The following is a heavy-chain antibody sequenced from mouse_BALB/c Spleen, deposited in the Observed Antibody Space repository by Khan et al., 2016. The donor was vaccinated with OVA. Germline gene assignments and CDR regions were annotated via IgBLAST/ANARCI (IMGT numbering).Heavy chain of an antibody. CDR3: ARNGFGNYEIWDY. J-gene: IGHJ2*01. CDR2: IYPGTSDT. Sequence: VRLQQSGTVLARPGASVKMSCKASGYTFTNYWMHWVKQRPGQGLEWIATIYPGTSDTNYNQKFTGKAKLTAVTSTSTAYMDLSSLTNEDSAVYYCARNGFGNYEIWDYWGQGTTLTVSS. V-gene: IGHV1-5*01. D-gene: IGHD2-1*01. CDR1: GYTFTNYW.